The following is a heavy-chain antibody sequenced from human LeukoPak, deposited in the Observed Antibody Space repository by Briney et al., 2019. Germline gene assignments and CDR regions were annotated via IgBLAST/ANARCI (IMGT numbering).Heavy chain of an antibody. CDR3: ARHLFDLQGNNWFDP. J-gene: IGHJ5*02. Sequence: GGSLRLSCAASGFTVSSNYMSWVRQAPGKGLEWVSVIYSGGSTYYADSVKGRFTISRHNSKNTLYLQMNSLRAEDTAVYYCARHLFDLQGNNWFDPWGQGTLVTVSS. CDR1: GFTVSSNY. CDR2: IYSGGST. D-gene: IGHD3-10*02. V-gene: IGHV3-53*04.